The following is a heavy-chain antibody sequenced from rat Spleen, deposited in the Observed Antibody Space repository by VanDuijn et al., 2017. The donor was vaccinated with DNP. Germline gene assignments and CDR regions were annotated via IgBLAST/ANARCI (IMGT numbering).Heavy chain of an antibody. Sequence: EVQLVESGGDLVQPGRSLKLSCVVSRFTFNNYWLTWFRQVPGMGLEWVASITGRGGNTYYRDSVKGRFTISRDNAKSTLHLQMDSLRSEDTATYYCARQVRAAPMDAWGQGTSVTVSS. D-gene: IGHD1-2*01. J-gene: IGHJ4*01. V-gene: IGHV5-31*01. CDR3: ARQVRAAPMDA. CDR2: ITGRGGNT. CDR1: RFTFNNYW.